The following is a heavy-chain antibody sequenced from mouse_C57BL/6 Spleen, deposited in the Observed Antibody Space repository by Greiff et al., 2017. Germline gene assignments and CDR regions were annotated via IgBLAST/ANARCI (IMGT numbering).Heavy chain of an antibody. D-gene: IGHD6-1*01. J-gene: IGHJ3*01. V-gene: IGHV1-69*01. CDR3: AISRESQPAWFAY. CDR1: GYTFTSYW. CDR2: IDPSDSYT. Sequence: QVQLQQPGAELVMPGASVKLSCKASGYTFTSYWMHWVKQRPGQGLEWIGEIDPSDSYTNYNQKFKGKSTLTVDKSSSTSYMQLSSLTSEDSAVYYCAISRESQPAWFAYWGQGTLVTVSA.